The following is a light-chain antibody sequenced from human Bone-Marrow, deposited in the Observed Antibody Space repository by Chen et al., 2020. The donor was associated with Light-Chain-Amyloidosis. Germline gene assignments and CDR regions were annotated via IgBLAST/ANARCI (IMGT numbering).Light chain of an antibody. V-gene: IGLV3-25*03. CDR3: QSADSSGTYEVI. J-gene: IGLJ2*01. Sequence: SYELTQPPSFSVSPGQMARITCSGDDLPTKYAYWYQQKPGQAPVLVIHRETERPSGISERFSGSSSGTTATLTISGVQAEDEADYHCQSADSSGTYEVIFGGGTKLTVL. CDR2: RET. CDR1: DLPTKY.